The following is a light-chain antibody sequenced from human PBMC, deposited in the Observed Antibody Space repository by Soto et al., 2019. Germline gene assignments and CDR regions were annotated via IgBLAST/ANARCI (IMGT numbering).Light chain of an antibody. Sequence: DIQMTQSPSSLSASVGDEVTITCRASQTITTYLNWYQLKPGKPPRLLIYAASSLQSGVPSRFSGSGSGTDFTLTISSLQPEDCATYSSQERYNPPQTFAQGTKVDIK. CDR2: AAS. V-gene: IGKV1-39*01. CDR3: QERYNPPQT. J-gene: IGKJ1*01. CDR1: QTITTY.